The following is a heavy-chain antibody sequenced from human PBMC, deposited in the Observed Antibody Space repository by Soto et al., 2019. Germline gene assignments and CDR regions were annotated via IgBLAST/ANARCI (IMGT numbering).Heavy chain of an antibody. V-gene: IGHV1-2*04. CDR2: INPNSGGT. CDR3: ARSSSIAAPHYYYYGMDV. J-gene: IGHJ6*02. D-gene: IGHD6-6*01. Sequence: GASVKVSCKASGYTFTGYYMHWVRQAPGQGLEWMGWINPNSGGTNYAQKFQGWVTMTRDTSISTAYMELSRLRSDDTAVYYCARSSSIAAPHYYYYGMDVWGQGTTVTVSS. CDR1: GYTFTGYY.